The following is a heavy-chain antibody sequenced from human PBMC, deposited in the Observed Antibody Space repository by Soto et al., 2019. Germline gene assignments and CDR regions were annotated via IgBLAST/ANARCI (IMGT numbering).Heavy chain of an antibody. J-gene: IGHJ4*02. CDR3: AMSPGNTVTSEY. CDR2: ISSSSSYI. V-gene: IGHV3-21*01. CDR1: GFTFSSYS. Sequence: PGGSLRLSCAASGFTFSSYSMNWVRQAPGKGLEWVSSISSSSSYIYYADSVKGRFTISRDNAKNSLYLQMNSLRAEDTAVYYCAMSPGNTVTSEYWGQGTLVTVSS. D-gene: IGHD4-17*01.